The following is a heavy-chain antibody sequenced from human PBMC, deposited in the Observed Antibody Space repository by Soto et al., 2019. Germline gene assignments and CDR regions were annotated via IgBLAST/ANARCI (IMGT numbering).Heavy chain of an antibody. CDR2: ISYSWAT. J-gene: IGHJ3*01. CDR1: GGSVSGDKNY. CDR3: ATSPRFAFDF. V-gene: IGHV4-61*01. Sequence: QVQLQESGPGLVKPSETLSLICTVSGGSVSGDKNYWSWIRQSPGKGLEWIGYISYSWATNYNPSLKSRLTISVDRSQNQFALKLSSVTASNTALYYCATSPRFAFDFWGQGTTVIVSS. D-gene: IGHD3-16*01.